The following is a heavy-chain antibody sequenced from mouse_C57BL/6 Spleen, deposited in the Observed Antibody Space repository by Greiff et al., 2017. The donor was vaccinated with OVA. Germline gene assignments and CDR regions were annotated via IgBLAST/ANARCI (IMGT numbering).Heavy chain of an antibody. CDR1: GFTFSSYA. CDR3: TRAIYDGYYFYFDY. Sequence: EVQGVESGEGLVKPGGSLKLSCAASGFTFSSYAMSWVRQTPEKRLEWVAYISSGGDYIYYADTVKGRFTISRDNARNTLYLQMSSLKSEDTAMYYCTRAIYDGYYFYFDYWGQGTTLTVSS. J-gene: IGHJ2*01. CDR2: ISSGGDYI. D-gene: IGHD2-3*01. V-gene: IGHV5-9-1*02.